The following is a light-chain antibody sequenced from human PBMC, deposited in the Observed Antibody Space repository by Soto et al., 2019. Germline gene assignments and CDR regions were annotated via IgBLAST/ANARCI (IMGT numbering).Light chain of an antibody. V-gene: IGLV3-21*02. CDR1: NVGSKS. J-gene: IGLJ1*01. CDR2: DDG. Sequence: SYELTQPPSVSVAPGQTARITCGGNNVGSKSVHWYQQKPGQAPLLGVYDDGDRPSGIPERFSGSNSGNTASLTISRVEAGDEAYYYCQVWDSSSDHYVFGTGTKVTVL. CDR3: QVWDSSSDHYV.